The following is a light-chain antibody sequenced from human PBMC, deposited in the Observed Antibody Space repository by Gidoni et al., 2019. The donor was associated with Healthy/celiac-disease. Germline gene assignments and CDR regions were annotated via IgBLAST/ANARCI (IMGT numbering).Light chain of an antibody. CDR1: QSVSSY. J-gene: IGKJ4*01. Sequence: EIVWTQSPATLSLSPGERATLSCRASQSVSSYLAWYQQKPGQAPRLLIYDASNRATGIPARFSGSVSGTDFTLTISSLEPEDFAVYYCQQRSNWPLTFGGGTKVEIK. CDR3: QQRSNWPLT. V-gene: IGKV3-11*01. CDR2: DAS.